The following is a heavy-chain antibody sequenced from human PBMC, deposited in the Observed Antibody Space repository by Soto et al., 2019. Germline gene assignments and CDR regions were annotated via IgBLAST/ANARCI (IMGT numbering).Heavy chain of an antibody. Sequence: GGSLRLSCAASGLTFGSYAMSWVRQAPGKGLEWVSSISVSGGSTYYADSVKGRFTISRDNSKNTLYLQMNSLRGEDTAVYYCARDSSSYGPGVNDYWGQGTLVTVSS. CDR1: GLTFGSYA. V-gene: IGHV3-23*01. J-gene: IGHJ4*02. CDR3: ARDSSSYGPGVNDY. D-gene: IGHD3-10*01. CDR2: ISVSGGST.